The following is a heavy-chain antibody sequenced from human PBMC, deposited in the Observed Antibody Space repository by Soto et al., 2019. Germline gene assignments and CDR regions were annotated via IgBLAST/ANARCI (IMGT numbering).Heavy chain of an antibody. D-gene: IGHD4-17*01. Sequence: QVQLVESGGGVVQPGRSLRLSCAASGFSFSDSNMHWVRKAPGKGLQWVARISKEGTFKYYADSVKGRFTISRDNSGIILYLPINSLSAEDTAVYFCVKGSLPGDYERNFDSWGQGILVTVSS. CDR1: GFSFSDSN. CDR2: ISKEGTFK. J-gene: IGHJ4*02. V-gene: IGHV3-30*18. CDR3: VKGSLPGDYERNFDS.